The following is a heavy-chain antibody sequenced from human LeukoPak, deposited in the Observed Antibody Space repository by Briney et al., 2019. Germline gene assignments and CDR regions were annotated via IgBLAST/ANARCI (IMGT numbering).Heavy chain of an antibody. D-gene: IGHD3-16*01. CDR2: MNSDGSDR. CDR3: ARGYATRGRDNSVGFDY. Sequence: GGSLRLSCAASGFTVSSNYMSWVRQGPGKGLVWVSRMNSDGSDRDYADSVKGRFTISRDNAKNTLYLQMDSLRAEDTAVYFCARGYATRGRDNSVGFDYWGQGALVTVSS. CDR1: GFTVSSNY. V-gene: IGHV3-74*01. J-gene: IGHJ4*02.